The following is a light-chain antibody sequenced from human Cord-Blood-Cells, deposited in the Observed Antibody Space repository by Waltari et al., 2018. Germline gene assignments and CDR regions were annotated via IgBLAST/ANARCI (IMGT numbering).Light chain of an antibody. CDR2: AAS. CDR1: QSISSY. V-gene: IGKV1-39*01. CDR3: QQSYSTPWT. J-gene: IGKJ1*01. Sequence: DIQMTQSPSSLSASVGDRVTITCRASQSISSYLNWYQQKPGKAPKLLIYAASSLQSGVPSRFSSSGAGRDFTLTISSLQPEEFATYYCQQSYSTPWTFGQGTKVEIK.